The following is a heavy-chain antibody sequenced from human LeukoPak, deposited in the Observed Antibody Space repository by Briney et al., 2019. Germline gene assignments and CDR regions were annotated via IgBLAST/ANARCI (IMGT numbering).Heavy chain of an antibody. V-gene: IGHV3-23*01. CDR3: AKLVSPSPKYYYGSGLPGY. Sequence: PGGSLRLSCAASGFTFSSYAMSWVRQAPGKGLEWVSAISGSDGSTYYADSVKGRFTISRGNSKNTLYLQMNSLRAEDTAVYYCAKLVSPSPKYYYGSGLPGYWGQGTQVTVSS. J-gene: IGHJ4*02. CDR2: ISGSDGST. D-gene: IGHD3-10*01. CDR1: GFTFSSYA.